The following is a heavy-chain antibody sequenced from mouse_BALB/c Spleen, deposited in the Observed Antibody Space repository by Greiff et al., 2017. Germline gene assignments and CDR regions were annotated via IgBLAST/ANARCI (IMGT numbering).Heavy chain of an antibody. V-gene: IGHV7-3*02. Sequence: EVMLVESGGGLVQPGGSLRLSCATSGFSFTDYYMSWVRQPPGKALEWLGFIRNKANGYTTEYSASVKGRFTISRDNSQSILYLQMNTLRAEDSATYYCARIYDYGGFAYWGQGTLVTVSA. CDR3: ARIYDYGGFAY. CDR2: IRNKANGYTT. D-gene: IGHD2-4*01. CDR1: GFSFTDYY. J-gene: IGHJ3*01.